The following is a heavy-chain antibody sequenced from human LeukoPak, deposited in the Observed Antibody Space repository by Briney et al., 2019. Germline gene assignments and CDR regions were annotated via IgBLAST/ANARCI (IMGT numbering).Heavy chain of an antibody. J-gene: IGHJ4*02. D-gene: IGHD6-19*01. CDR2: IKQDGSEK. CDR3: ARYQIVGIAVAGAYFDY. V-gene: IGHV3-7*01. CDR1: GFTFSSYW. Sequence: GGSLRLSCAASGFTFSSYWMSWVRQAPGEGLEWVANIKQDGSEKYYVDSVKGRFTISRDNAKNSLYLQMNSLRAEDTAVYYCARYQIVGIAVAGAYFDYWGQGTLVTVSS.